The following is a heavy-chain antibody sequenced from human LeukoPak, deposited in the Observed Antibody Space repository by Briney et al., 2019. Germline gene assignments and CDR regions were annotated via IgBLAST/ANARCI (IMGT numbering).Heavy chain of an antibody. D-gene: IGHD1-1*01. V-gene: IGHV3-7*03. CDR2: IKQDGSEK. CDR3: ARAPEGGYVNY. Sequence: GGSLRLSCAASGFTFGSYWMSWVRQAPGKGLEWVANIKQDGSEKYYVDSVKGRFTISRDNAKNSLYLQMNSLRAEDTAVYYCARAPEGGYVNYWGQGTLVTVSS. J-gene: IGHJ4*02. CDR1: GFTFGSYW.